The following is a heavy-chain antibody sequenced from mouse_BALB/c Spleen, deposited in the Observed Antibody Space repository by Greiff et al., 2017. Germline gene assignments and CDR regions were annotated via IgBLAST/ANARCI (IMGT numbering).Heavy chain of an antibody. V-gene: IGHV3-2*02. D-gene: IGHD2-1*01. CDR2: ISYSGST. Sequence: EVKLMESGPGLVKPSQSLSLTCTVTGYSITSDYAWNWIRQFPGNKLEWMGYISYSGSTSYNPSLKSRISITRDTSKNQFFLQLNSVTTEDTATYYCAKGNYVYAMDYWGQGTSVTVSS. CDR3: AKGNYVYAMDY. J-gene: IGHJ4*01. CDR1: GYSITSDYA.